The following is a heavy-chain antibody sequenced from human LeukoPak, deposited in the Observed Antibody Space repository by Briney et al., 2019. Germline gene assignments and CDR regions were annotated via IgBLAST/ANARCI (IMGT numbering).Heavy chain of an antibody. V-gene: IGHV3-48*03. J-gene: IGHJ6*04. CDR1: GLTFSRYE. CDR2: ISTSGSSI. Sequence: GGSLRLSCAASGLTFSRYEMNWVRQAPGKGLEWVSYISTSGSSIYDADSVKGRFTISRDNAKNSLFLQMNSLRAEDTAVYYCAELGITMIGGVWGKGTTVTISS. CDR3: AELGITMIGGV. D-gene: IGHD3-10*02.